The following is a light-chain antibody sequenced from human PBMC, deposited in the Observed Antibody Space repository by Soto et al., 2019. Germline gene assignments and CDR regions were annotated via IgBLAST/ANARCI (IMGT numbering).Light chain of an antibody. CDR1: QSISSY. J-gene: IGKJ3*01. CDR2: AAS. V-gene: IGKV1-39*01. CDR3: QQSYSTFP. Sequence: DIQMTQSPSSLSASVGDRVTITCRASQSISSYLNWYQQKPGKAPKLLIYAASSLQSGVPSRYSGSGSGTDFTLTISSLQPEDFATYYCQQSYSTFPFGPGTKVDIK.